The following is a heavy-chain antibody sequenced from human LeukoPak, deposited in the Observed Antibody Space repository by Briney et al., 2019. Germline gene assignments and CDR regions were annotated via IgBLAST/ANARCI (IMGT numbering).Heavy chain of an antibody. CDR3: ATAHAVTTGRSWYN. CDR1: GYSISNCYY. CDR2: TYHSGST. J-gene: IGHJ4*02. D-gene: IGHD4-17*01. V-gene: IGHV4-38-2*01. Sequence: LSCAVSGYSISNCYYWCWIRQPPGTGVEWIGTTYHSGSTNYTPSLKSRITISVDTSKNHSSLQLSSVTAADAVVYYCATAHAVTTGRSWYNWGQGTLVTVSS.